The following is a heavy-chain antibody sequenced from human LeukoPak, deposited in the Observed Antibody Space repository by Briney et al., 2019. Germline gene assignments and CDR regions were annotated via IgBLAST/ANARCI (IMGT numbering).Heavy chain of an antibody. CDR1: GYTFTSYY. V-gene: IGHV1-46*01. Sequence: ASVKVSCKASGYTFTSYYMHWVRQAPGRGLEWMGIINPSGGSTSYAQKFQGRVTMTRDTSTSTVYMELSSLRSEDTAVYYCARSRDGGDDSSGYEGSHFDYWGQGTLVTVSS. CDR3: ARSRDGGDDSSGYEGSHFDY. J-gene: IGHJ4*02. D-gene: IGHD3-22*01. CDR2: INPSGGST.